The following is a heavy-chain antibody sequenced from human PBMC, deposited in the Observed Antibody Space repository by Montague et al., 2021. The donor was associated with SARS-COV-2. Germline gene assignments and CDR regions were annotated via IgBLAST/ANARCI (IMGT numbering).Heavy chain of an antibody. CDR1: GFTLSSHT. D-gene: IGHD4-17*01. CDR3: TRSVYGDSHGDFDF. CDR2: ISSYGGMT. J-gene: IGHJ3*01. V-gene: IGHV3-64*01. Sequence: SLRLSCAASGFTLSSHTMHWVRQAPGKGLEYVSSISSYGGMTYYAHSLKGRFTISRDNSKNTLYLQMGRLRAEDMAVYYCTRSVYGDSHGDFDFWGQGTVVTVSS.